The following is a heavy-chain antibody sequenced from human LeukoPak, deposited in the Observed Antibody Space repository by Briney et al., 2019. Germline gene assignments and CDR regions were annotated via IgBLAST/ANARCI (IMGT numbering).Heavy chain of an antibody. CDR1: GYTFIKYG. V-gene: IGHV1-18*01. D-gene: IGHD6-13*01. J-gene: IGHJ6*03. CDR3: ARSYSSSWYFVYYYMDV. CDR2: ISAYNGNT. Sequence: ASVKVSCKGSGYTFIKYGISWVRQAPGQGLEWMGWISAYNGNTNYAQKLQGRVTMTTDTSTSTAYMELRSLRSDHTAVYYCARSYSSSWYFVYYYMDVWGKGTTVTISS.